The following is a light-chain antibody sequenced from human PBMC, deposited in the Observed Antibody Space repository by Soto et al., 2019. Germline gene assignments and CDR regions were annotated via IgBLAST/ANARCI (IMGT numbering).Light chain of an antibody. Sequence: QSVLTQPPSVSGAPGQRVTISCTGSSSNIGAAYEVHWYQHLPRTAPKLLIYGNSNRPSGVPDRFSGSKSGTSASLAITGLQAEDEADYYCQSYDSRLSGWVFGGGTKLTVL. CDR3: QSYDSRLSGWV. CDR1: SSNIGAAYE. CDR2: GNS. J-gene: IGLJ3*02. V-gene: IGLV1-40*01.